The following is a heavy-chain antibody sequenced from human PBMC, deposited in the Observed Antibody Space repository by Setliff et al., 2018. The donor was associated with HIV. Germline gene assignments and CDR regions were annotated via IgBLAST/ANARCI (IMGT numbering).Heavy chain of an antibody. J-gene: IGHJ4*02. CDR3: ASSPRSGWYRYLDY. V-gene: IGHV3-7*03. CDR1: GFSFSTYS. D-gene: IGHD6-19*01. CDR2: IKRDGSEK. Sequence: AGSLRLSCVASGFSFSTYSMTWVRQAPGKGLEWVANIKRDGSEKQYVDSVKGRFTISRDNAKNSLFLQMNSLRAEDTAVYYCASSPRSGWYRYLDYWGQGTLVTVSS.